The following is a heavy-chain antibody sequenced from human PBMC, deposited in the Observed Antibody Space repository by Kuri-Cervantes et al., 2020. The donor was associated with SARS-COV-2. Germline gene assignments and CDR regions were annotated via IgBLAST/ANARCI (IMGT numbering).Heavy chain of an antibody. CDR3: AREDYDFWTGDHDF. Sequence: ESLKISCTVSGGSISSSRYYWGWIRQPPGKRLGWIGSIYYTGKTFYSPHLKTRVTISVDPSKNQFSLKLTSVTAADTAVYYCAREDYDFWTGDHDFWGQGNLVTVSS. V-gene: IGHV4-39*02. CDR1: GGSISSSRYY. CDR2: IYYTGKT. J-gene: IGHJ4*02. D-gene: IGHD3-3*01.